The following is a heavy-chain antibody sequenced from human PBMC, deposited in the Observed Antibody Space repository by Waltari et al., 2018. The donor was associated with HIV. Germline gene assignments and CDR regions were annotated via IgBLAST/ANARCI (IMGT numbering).Heavy chain of an antibody. Sequence: VQLEESGGGVVQPGRSRRLSCAASGFRVSDYGMHWVRQAPGKGLQWVAVIWYDGSKKEYSDSGKGRFTISKDNSKNTLFLQMNSLRVDDTAVYFCARVPFASSWSADSFYVWGPGTRITVSS. J-gene: IGHJ3*01. CDR3: ARVPFASSWSADSFYV. CDR1: GFRVSDYG. CDR2: IWYDGSKK. V-gene: IGHV3-33*01. D-gene: IGHD6-13*01.